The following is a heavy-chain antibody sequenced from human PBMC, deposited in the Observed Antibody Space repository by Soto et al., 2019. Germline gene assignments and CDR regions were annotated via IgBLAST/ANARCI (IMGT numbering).Heavy chain of an antibody. D-gene: IGHD3-3*01. Sequence: GGSLRISCAASGLTVSSNYMSWVRHAPGKGLEWVSVIYSGGSTYYADSVKGRFTISRDNSKNTLYLQMNSLRAEDTAVYYCASNVGITIFGVAHYYGMDVWGQGTTVTVSS. V-gene: IGHV3-53*01. CDR3: ASNVGITIFGVAHYYGMDV. CDR1: GLTVSSNY. CDR2: IYSGGST. J-gene: IGHJ6*02.